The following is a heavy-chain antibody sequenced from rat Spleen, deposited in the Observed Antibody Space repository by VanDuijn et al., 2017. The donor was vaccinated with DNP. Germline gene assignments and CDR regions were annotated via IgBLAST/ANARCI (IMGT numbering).Heavy chain of an antibody. Sequence: VQLVESGGGLVQPGRSLKLSCVASGFSFSDYDMAWVRQPPGKGLEWIGAVWSGGSTDSTPVLRSRLTITRDISKNQVFLKMNSVQTEDTAMYFCARSGGPYYYDGYYAMDAWGQGSSVTVSS. V-gene: IGHV2S12*01. CDR1: GFSFSDYD. J-gene: IGHJ4*01. CDR2: VWSGGST. CDR3: ARSGGPYYYDGYYAMDA. D-gene: IGHD1-12*02.